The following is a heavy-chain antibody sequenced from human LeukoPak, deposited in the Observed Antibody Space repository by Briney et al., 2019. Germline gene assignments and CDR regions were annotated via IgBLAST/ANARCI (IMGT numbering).Heavy chain of an antibody. D-gene: IGHD3-22*01. Sequence: SETLSLTCAVSGDSISSTSYFWAWIRQPPGKGLEWVGSVSYTGRTYYNPSVKSRLTLSVDTSTNQFSLKLSSVTAADAAVYYCARQKRDYYDTSGYYFGNDYWGQGTPVTVSS. CDR1: GDSISSTSYF. CDR3: ARQKRDYYDTSGYYFGNDY. V-gene: IGHV4-39*01. J-gene: IGHJ4*02. CDR2: VSYTGRT.